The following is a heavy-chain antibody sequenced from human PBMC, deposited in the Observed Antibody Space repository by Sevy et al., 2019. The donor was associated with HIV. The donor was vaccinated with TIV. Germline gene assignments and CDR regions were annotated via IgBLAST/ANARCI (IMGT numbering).Heavy chain of an antibody. Sequence: GGSLRLSCAASGFTFSDYSVNWVRQAPGKGLEWVSYISRSGTTRHYADSVRGRFTISRDDAKNSLYLQMSSLRDEDTAVYYCARDDTASYLPVSWGQGTLVTVSS. CDR1: GFTFSDYS. CDR3: ARDDTASYLPVS. CDR2: ISRSGTTR. J-gene: IGHJ4*02. D-gene: IGHD3-10*01. V-gene: IGHV3-48*02.